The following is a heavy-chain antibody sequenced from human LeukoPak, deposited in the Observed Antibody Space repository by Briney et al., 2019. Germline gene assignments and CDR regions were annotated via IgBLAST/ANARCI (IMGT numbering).Heavy chain of an antibody. D-gene: IGHD6-13*01. J-gene: IGHJ1*01. V-gene: IGHV3-30*18. CDR2: ISYDGSNK. Sequence: GGSLRLSCAASGFTFSSYGMHWVRQAPGKGLEWVTVISYDGSNKYYADSVKGRFTISRDNSKNTLYLQMNSLRAEDTPVYYCANGYHYTSNLYVHFQHWGQGTLVTVSS. CDR1: GFTFSSYG. CDR3: ANGYHYTSNLYVHFQH.